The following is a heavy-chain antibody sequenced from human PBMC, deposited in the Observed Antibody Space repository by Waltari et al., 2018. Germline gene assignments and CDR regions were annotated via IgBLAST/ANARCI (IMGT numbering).Heavy chain of an antibody. V-gene: IGHV1-69-2*01. J-gene: IGHJ6*03. CDR1: GYTFTDYY. CDR3: ATVDSYGDMDV. Sequence: EVQLVQSGAEVKNPGATVKISCKASGYTFTDYYMHWVQQAPGKGLEWMGRVDPEDGETIYAEKFQGRATITADTSTDTAYMELSSLRSEDTAVYYCATVDSYGDMDVWGKGTTVTVSS. CDR2: VDPEDGET. D-gene: IGHD4-17*01.